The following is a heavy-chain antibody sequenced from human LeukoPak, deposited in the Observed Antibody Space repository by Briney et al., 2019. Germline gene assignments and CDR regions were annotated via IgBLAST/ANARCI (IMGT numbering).Heavy chain of an antibody. CDR1: GGSFSGYY. CDR2: INHSGST. CDR3: ARALYRIAARTSRGYYYYMDV. V-gene: IGHV4-34*01. J-gene: IGHJ6*03. Sequence: KSSETLSLTCAVYGGSFSGYYWSWIRQPPGKGLEWIGEINHSGSTNYNPSLKSRVTISVDTSKNQFSLKLSSVTAADTVVYYCARALYRIAARTSRGYYYYMDVWGKGTTVTVSS. D-gene: IGHD6-6*01.